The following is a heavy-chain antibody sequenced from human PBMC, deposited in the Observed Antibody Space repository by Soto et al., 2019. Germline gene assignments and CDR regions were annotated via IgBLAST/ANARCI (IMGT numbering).Heavy chain of an antibody. Sequence: SETLSLTXTVSGGSISSYYWSWIRQPPGKGLEWIGYIYYSGSTNYNPSLKSRVTISVDTSKNQFSLKLSSVTAADTAVYYCAREGGKDGYYYYGMDVWGQGTTVTVSS. J-gene: IGHJ6*02. V-gene: IGHV4-59*01. CDR1: GGSISSYY. CDR2: IYYSGST. D-gene: IGHD3-16*01. CDR3: AREGGKDGYYYYGMDV.